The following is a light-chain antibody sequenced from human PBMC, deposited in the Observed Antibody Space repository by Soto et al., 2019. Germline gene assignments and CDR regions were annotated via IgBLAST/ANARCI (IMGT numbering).Light chain of an antibody. CDR1: QSVSNY. V-gene: IGKV3-11*01. CDR2: DAS. J-gene: IGKJ1*01. CDR3: QQYNNWPTWT. Sequence: EIVLTQSPATLSLSPGERATLSCRASQSVSNYLAWYQQKPGQAPRLLIYDASNRATGIPARFSGSGSGTDFTLTISRLEPEDFAVYYCQQYNNWPTWTFGQGTKVDIK.